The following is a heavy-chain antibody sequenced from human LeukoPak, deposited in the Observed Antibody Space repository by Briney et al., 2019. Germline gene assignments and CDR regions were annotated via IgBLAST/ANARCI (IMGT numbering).Heavy chain of an antibody. Sequence: PGGSLRLSCSASGFTFTSYAMHWVRQAPGKGLEYVSTISSNGGSTYYADSVKGRFTISRDNSKNTLYLQMSSLRAEDTAVYYCVKALGDILTGSDYWGQGTRVSVSS. D-gene: IGHD3-9*01. CDR3: VKALGDILTGSDY. J-gene: IGHJ4*02. V-gene: IGHV3-64D*06. CDR2: ISSNGGST. CDR1: GFTFTSYA.